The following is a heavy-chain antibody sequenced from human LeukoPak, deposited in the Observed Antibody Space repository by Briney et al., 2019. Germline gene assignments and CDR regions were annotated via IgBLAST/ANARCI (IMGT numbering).Heavy chain of an antibody. D-gene: IGHD4-17*01. CDR1: GFTFSSYA. J-gene: IGHJ4*02. CDR2: ISYDGSNK. CDR3: DTRLRVDY. Sequence: PGRSLRLSCAASGFTFSSYAMHWVRQAPGKGLEWVAVISYDGSNKYYADSVKGRFTISRDNSKNTLYLQMNSLRAEDTAVYYCDTRLRVDYWGQGTLVTFSS. V-gene: IGHV3-30*04.